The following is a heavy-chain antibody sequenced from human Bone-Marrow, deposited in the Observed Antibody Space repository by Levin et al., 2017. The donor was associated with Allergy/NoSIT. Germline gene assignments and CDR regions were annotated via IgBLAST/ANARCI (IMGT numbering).Heavy chain of an antibody. D-gene: IGHD3-3*01. CDR3: AREGSTIFGVVTYFQH. Sequence: LSLTCAASGFTFSSYGMHWVRQAPGKGLEWVAVIWYDGSNKYYADSVKGRFTISRDNSKNTLYLQMNSLRAEDTAVYYCAREGSTIFGVVTYFQHWGQGTLVTVSS. CDR2: IWYDGSNK. J-gene: IGHJ1*01. V-gene: IGHV3-33*01. CDR1: GFTFSSYG.